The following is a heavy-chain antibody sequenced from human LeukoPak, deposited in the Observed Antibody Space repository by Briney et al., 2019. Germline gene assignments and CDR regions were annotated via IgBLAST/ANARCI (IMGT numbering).Heavy chain of an antibody. Sequence: PGGSLRLSCAASVFTFSSYAMSWVRQAPGKGLEWVSAISGSGGSTYYADSVKGRFTISRDNSKNTLYLQMNSLRAEDTAVYYCAKAVDTAPGGQYYYYGMDVWGQGTTVTVSS. CDR1: VFTFSSYA. J-gene: IGHJ6*02. V-gene: IGHV3-23*01. CDR2: ISGSGGST. CDR3: AKAVDTAPGGQYYYYGMDV. D-gene: IGHD5-18*01.